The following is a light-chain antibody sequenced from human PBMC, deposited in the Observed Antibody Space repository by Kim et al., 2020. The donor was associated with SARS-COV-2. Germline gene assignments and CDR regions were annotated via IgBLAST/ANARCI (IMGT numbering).Light chain of an antibody. J-gene: IGKJ4*01. CDR2: DAS. CDR1: QSVSSY. Sequence: VSPGERATLPCRASQSVSSYLAWYQQKAGQAPRLLIYDASNRATGIPARFSGSGSGTDFTLTISSLEPEDFAVYYCQQRTNWPLTFGGGTKVDIK. CDR3: QQRTNWPLT. V-gene: IGKV3-11*01.